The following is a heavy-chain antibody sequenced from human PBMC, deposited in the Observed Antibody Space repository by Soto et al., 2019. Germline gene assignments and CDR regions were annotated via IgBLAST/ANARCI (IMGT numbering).Heavy chain of an antibody. CDR1: GFTFSSHA. Sequence: GGSLRLSCAGSGFTFSSHAMTWVRQAPGKGLEWVSFISSTSSTKDYADSVKGRFTISRDNAKNSVYLQMNSLRDGDTAVYYCARRITMVRGPYYYYGMDVWGQGTTVTVSS. D-gene: IGHD3-10*01. V-gene: IGHV3-48*02. CDR2: ISSTSSTK. CDR3: ARRITMVRGPYYYYGMDV. J-gene: IGHJ6*02.